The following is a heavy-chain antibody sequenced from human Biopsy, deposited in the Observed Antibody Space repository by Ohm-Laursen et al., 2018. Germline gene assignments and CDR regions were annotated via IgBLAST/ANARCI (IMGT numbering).Heavy chain of an antibody. J-gene: IGHJ6*02. CDR3: AREEDNSGYDYYGMDV. V-gene: IGHV1-18*04. CDR2: ISAYNGNR. Sequence: ASVKVSCKAPTGTFNSYGIIWVRQAPGQGLEWMGRISAYNGNRNYAQKFQGRVTMTTDTSTSTAYMELRSLRSDDTAVYFCAREEDNSGYDYYGMDVWGQGTTVTVSS. D-gene: IGHD3-22*01. CDR1: TGTFNSYG.